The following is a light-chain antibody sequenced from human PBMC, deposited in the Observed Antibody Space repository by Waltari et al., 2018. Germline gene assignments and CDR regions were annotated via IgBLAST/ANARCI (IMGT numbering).Light chain of an antibody. CDR3: QQYTTSAWT. CDR2: GAS. J-gene: IGKJ1*01. V-gene: IGKV3-20*01. CDR1: QTVTSNY. Sequence: EVVLTQSPGTLSLSPGETATLSYRASQTVTSNYLAWYQHKFGQAPRLLMSGASTRATGIPDRFSGSGSGTDFTLTISGLEPEDSAVYYCQQYTTSAWTFGQGTKVEIK.